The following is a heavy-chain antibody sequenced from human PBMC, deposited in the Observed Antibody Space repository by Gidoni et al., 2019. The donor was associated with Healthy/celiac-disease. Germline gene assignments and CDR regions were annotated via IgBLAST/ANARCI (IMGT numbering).Heavy chain of an antibody. CDR3: AKDLEVMSGGWRAVAGEKDNLGAFFG. V-gene: IGHV3-23*01. Sequence: EVQLLESGGGLVQPGGSLRLSCAASGFTFSRYAMSWVRQAPGKGLEWVSAISGSGGSTYYADSVKGRFTISRDNSKNTLYLQMNSLRAEDTAVYYCAKDLEVMSGGWRAVAGEKDNLGAFFGWGQGTLVTVSS. CDR2: ISGSGGST. CDR1: GFTFSRYA. D-gene: IGHD6-19*01. J-gene: IGHJ4*02.